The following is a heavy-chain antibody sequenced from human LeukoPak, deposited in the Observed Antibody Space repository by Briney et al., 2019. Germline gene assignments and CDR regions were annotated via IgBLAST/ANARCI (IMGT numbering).Heavy chain of an antibody. CDR2: ISSNGGST. D-gene: IGHD1-26*01. CDR1: GFTFSSYA. Sequence: GGSLRLSCSASGFTFSSYAMHWVRQAPGKGLEYVSAISSNGGSTYYADSMKGRFTISRDNSKNTLYLQMSSLRAEDTAVYYCVKGGYSGSLNYLLIPNDAFDIWGQGTMVTVSS. J-gene: IGHJ3*02. V-gene: IGHV3-64D*09. CDR3: VKGGYSGSLNYLLIPNDAFDI.